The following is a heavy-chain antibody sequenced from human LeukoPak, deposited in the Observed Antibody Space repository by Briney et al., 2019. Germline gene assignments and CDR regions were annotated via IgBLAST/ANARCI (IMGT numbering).Heavy chain of an antibody. J-gene: IGHJ4*02. D-gene: IGHD3-9*01. V-gene: IGHV1-18*01. CDR2: ISSHNGNT. Sequence: ASVKVSCKASGYIATTYGFSWVRQAPGQGFEWMGWISSHNGNTNYAEKFQDRATMTTDTSTSTAYMELRNLRSDDTPVYYSAGRGACTRTGYYYVWGQGTLATVSS. CDR3: AGRGACTRTGYYYV. CDR1: GYIATTYG.